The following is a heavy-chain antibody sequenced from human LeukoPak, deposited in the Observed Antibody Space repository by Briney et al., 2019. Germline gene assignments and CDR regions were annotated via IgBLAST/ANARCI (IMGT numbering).Heavy chain of an antibody. CDR2: IYSSGTT. CDR1: GGSVHSYDHY. Sequence: PSDTLSLTCTVSGGSVHSYDHYWAWIRQPPGKGLEWMGTIYSSGTTSYNPSLKSRVTISVDTSSNHFYLNLISVTVADTALYYCARQPHSYGPDYYYYYMDLWGTGTTVTVSS. D-gene: IGHD5-18*01. CDR3: ARQPHSYGPDYYYYYMDL. J-gene: IGHJ6*03. V-gene: IGHV4-39*01.